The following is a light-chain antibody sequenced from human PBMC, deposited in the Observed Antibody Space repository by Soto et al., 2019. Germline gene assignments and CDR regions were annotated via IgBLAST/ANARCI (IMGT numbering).Light chain of an antibody. Sequence: IVMTQSPDSLAVSLGERATVNCKSSQSVLSSSNNKNYLAWYQQKPGQPPKLLIYWASTRESGVPDRFSGSGSGTDFTLTISSLQAEDVAVYYCQQYSIIPLTFGPGTKVDIK. CDR2: WAS. CDR1: QSVLSSSNNKNY. J-gene: IGKJ3*01. V-gene: IGKV4-1*01. CDR3: QQYSIIPLT.